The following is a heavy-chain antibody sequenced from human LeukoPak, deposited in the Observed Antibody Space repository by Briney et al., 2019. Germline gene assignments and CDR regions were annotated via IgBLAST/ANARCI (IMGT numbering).Heavy chain of an antibody. D-gene: IGHD6-19*01. CDR3: AKDLVAGSSGWVLMDV. V-gene: IGHV3-30*18. CDR1: GFTFDDYA. J-gene: IGHJ6*03. CDR2: ISYDGSNK. Sequence: GGSLRLSCAASGFTFDDYAMHWVRQAPGKGVEGVAVISYDGSNKYYADSVKGRFTISRDNSKNTLYLQMNSLRAEDTAVYYCAKDLVAGSSGWVLMDVWGKGTTVTVSS.